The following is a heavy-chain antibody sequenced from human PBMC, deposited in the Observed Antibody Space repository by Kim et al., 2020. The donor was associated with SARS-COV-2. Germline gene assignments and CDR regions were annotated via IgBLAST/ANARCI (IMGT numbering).Heavy chain of an antibody. CDR3: ARDRESRLKTTVVRGGYFDY. CDR1: GFTFSNYS. D-gene: IGHD4-17*01. J-gene: IGHJ4*02. CDR2: ISYDGSNK. Sequence: GGSLRLSCAASGFTFSNYSMHWVRQAPGKGLEWVAVISYDGSNKYYADSVKGRFTISRDNSKNTLYLQMNSLRAEDTAVYYCARDRESRLKTTVVRGGYFDYWGQGTLVTVSS. V-gene: IGHV3-30*04.